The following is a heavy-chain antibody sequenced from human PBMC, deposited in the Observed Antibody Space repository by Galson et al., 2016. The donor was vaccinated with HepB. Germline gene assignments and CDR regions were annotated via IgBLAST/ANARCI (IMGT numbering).Heavy chain of an antibody. D-gene: IGHD1-26*01. CDR2: VYPSGST. V-gene: IGHV4-4*02. CDR3: ARVSKWEPHFDS. J-gene: IGHJ4*02. Sequence: SETLSPTCAVSGGSINSYKWWSWVLQPPGKGLEWIGGVYPSGSTNYNPSLKSRVTISIAKSKNNFSLNLTSVTAADTAVYYCARVSKWEPHFDSWGQGTLVAVSS. CDR1: GGSINSYKW.